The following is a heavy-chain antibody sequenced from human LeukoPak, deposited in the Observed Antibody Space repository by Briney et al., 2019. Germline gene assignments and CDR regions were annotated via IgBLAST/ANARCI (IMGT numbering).Heavy chain of an antibody. CDR2: ISGSGSTI. CDR3: AREMASYGRESYFDY. D-gene: IGHD5-18*01. Sequence: PGGSLRLSCAASGFTFSDYYMSWIRQAPGKGLEWVSYISGSGSTIYYTDSVRGRFTISRDNAKNSLYLQMNSLRAEDTAVYYLAREMASYGRESYFDYWGQGTLVTVSS. J-gene: IGHJ4*02. CDR1: GFTFSDYY. V-gene: IGHV3-11*01.